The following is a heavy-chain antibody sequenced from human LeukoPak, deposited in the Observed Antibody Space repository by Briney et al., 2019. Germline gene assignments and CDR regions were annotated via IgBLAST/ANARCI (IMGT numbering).Heavy chain of an antibody. Sequence: SGGSLRLSCAASGFTVSSNYMSWVRQAPGKGLEWVSIIYSDGSTYYADSVKGRFTISRDNSKNTLYLQMNSLRAEDTAVYYCAKKYSTGLDPWGQGTLVTVSS. J-gene: IGHJ5*02. D-gene: IGHD1-26*01. CDR1: GFTVSSNY. V-gene: IGHV3-66*01. CDR2: IYSDGST. CDR3: AKKYSTGLDP.